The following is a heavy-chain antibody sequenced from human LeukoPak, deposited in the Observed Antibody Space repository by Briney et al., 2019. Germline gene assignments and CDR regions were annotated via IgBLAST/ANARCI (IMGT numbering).Heavy chain of an antibody. CDR3: ARGPVTLPYYYYGMDV. Sequence: SETLSLTCAVYGGSFSGYYWSWIRQPPGKGLDGVGEINHSGSTNYNPSLKSRVTISVDTSQNQFSLKLSSVTAAATAVYYCARGPVTLPYYYYGMDVWGQGTTVTVSS. CDR2: INHSGST. D-gene: IGHD2-21*02. J-gene: IGHJ6*02. CDR1: GGSFSGYY. V-gene: IGHV4-34*01.